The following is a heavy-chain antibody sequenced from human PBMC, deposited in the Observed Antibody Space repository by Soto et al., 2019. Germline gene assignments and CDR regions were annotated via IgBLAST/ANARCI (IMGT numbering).Heavy chain of an antibody. CDR3: ARGRYYDFWSGYSPFDY. CDR2: IYYSGST. Sequence: QVQLQESGPGLVKPSETLSLTCTVSGGSISSYYWSWIRQPPGKGLEWIGYIYYSGSTNYNPSLKSRVTISVDTSKNQFSLKLSSVTAADTAVYYCARGRYYDFWSGYSPFDYWGQGTLVTVSS. J-gene: IGHJ4*02. D-gene: IGHD3-3*01. CDR1: GGSISSYY. V-gene: IGHV4-59*08.